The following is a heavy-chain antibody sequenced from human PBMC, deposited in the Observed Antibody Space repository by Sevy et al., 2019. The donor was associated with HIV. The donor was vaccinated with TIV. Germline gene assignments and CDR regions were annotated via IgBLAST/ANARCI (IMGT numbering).Heavy chain of an antibody. V-gene: IGHV3-21*01. CDR3: ARYYYYVSEPYYYYYGMDV. D-gene: IGHD3-10*01. Sequence: GGSLRLSCAASGFTFSSYSMNWVRQAPGKGLEWVSSISSSSYIYYADSVKGRFTISRDNAKNSLYLQMNSLRAEDTAVYYCARYYYYVSEPYYYYYGMDVWGQGTTVTVSS. CDR2: ISSSSYI. CDR1: GFTFSSYS. J-gene: IGHJ6*02.